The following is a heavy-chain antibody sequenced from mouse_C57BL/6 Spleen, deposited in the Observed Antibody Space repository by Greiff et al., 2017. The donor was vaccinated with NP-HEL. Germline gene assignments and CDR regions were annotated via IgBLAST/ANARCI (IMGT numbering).Heavy chain of an antibody. CDR1: GYTFTSYW. D-gene: IGHD1-1*01. J-gene: IGHJ4*01. V-gene: IGHV1-53*01. Sequence: QVHVKQPGTELVKPGASVKLSCKASGYTFTSYWMHWVKQRPGQGLEWIGNINPSNGGTNYNEKFKSKATLTVDKSSSTAYMQLSSLTSEDSAVYYCARSARITTVVAMDYWGQGTSVTVSS. CDR3: ARSARITTVVAMDY. CDR2: INPSNGGT.